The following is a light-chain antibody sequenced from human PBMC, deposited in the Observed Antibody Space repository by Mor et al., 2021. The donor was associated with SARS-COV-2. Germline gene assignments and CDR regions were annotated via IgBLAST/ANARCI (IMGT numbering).Light chain of an antibody. V-gene: IGKV1-39*01. Sequence: STYLNWYHQKPGKAPKLLIYGASSLQSGVPSRFSGSGSGTDFTLTISSLQPEDFSTYYCHKTYKTPITFGQG. CDR3: HKTYKTPIT. CDR2: GAS. J-gene: IGKJ5*01. CDR1: STY.